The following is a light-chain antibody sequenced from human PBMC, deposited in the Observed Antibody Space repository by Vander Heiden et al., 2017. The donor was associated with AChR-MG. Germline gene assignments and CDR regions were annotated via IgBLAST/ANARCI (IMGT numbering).Light chain of an antibody. CDR1: QSVSSY. CDR2: DAS. CDR3: QQRSNWPPEGT. J-gene: IGKJ5*01. Sequence: EIVLTQSPATLSLSPGERATLSCRASQSVSSYLAWDQQKPGQATRLLIYDASNRATGIPARFSGSGSGTDFTLTISSLEPEDFAVYYCQQRSNWPPEGTFGQGTRLEIK. V-gene: IGKV3-11*01.